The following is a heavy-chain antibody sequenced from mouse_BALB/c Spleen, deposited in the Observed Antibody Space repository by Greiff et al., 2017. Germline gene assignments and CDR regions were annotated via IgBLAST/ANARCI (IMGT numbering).Heavy chain of an antibody. CDR2: INPSSGYT. CDR1: GYTFTSYT. Sequence: VKLMESAAELARPGASVKMSCKASGYTFTSYTMHWVKQRPGQGLEWIGYINPSSGYTEYNQKFKDKTTLTADKSSSTAYMQLSSLTSEDSAVYYCARSLLRLRGYYFDYWGQGTTLTVSS. CDR3: ARSLLRLRGYYFDY. J-gene: IGHJ2*01. D-gene: IGHD1-2*01. V-gene: IGHV1-4*02.